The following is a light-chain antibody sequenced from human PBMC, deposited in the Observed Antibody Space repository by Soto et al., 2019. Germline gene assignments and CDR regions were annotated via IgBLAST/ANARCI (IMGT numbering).Light chain of an antibody. CDR2: GAS. CDR3: QQYNNWPQT. CDR1: QSISSN. J-gene: IGKJ1*01. V-gene: IGKV3-15*01. Sequence: EVVMTQSPATLSVSPGERATLSCRASQSISSNLAWYQQKPGQAPRRLIYGASTRATGIPVRFSGSRSGTEFTLTISSLQSEDFAVYYCQQYNNWPQTFGQGTKVEIK.